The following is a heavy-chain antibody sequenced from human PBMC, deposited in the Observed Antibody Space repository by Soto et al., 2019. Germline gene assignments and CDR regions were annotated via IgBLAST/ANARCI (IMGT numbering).Heavy chain of an antibody. CDR2: IIPLFGIL. V-gene: IGHV1-69*02. CDR3: ASGSLYGSGSYPVDY. J-gene: IGHJ4*01. CDR1: GGTFSNHL. D-gene: IGHD3-10*01. Sequence: QVQLVQAGTEVKKPGSSVNVSCKASGGTFSNHLISWVRQAPGQGLEWMGTIIPLFGILNYAQKLQGRVTISADKSTSTAYTELSSLRSDDTAVYYCASGSLYGSGSYPVDYWGQGTLVTVSS.